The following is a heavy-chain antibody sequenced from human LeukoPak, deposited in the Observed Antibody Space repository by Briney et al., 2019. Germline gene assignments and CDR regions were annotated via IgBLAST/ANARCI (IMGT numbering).Heavy chain of an antibody. J-gene: IGHJ4*02. Sequence: GGSLRLSCAASGFTFSSYAMHWVRQAPGKGLEYVSAISSNGGSTYYANSVKGRFTISRDNSKNTLYLQMGSLRAEDMAVYYCARGIGYSGYDLDYWDQGTLVTVSS. V-gene: IGHV3-64*01. D-gene: IGHD5-12*01. CDR3: ARGIGYSGYDLDY. CDR2: ISSNGGST. CDR1: GFTFSSYA.